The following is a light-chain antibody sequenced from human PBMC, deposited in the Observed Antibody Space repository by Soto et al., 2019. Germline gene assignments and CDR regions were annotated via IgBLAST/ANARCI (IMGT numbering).Light chain of an antibody. CDR1: SGHSSYA. J-gene: IGLJ3*02. Sequence: QSVLTQSPSASASLGASVKLTCTLSSGHSSYAIAWHQQQPEKGPRYLMKVNRDGSHSKGDGIPDRFSGSSSGAERYLTISSLQSEDEGDYYCQTWGTARVFGGGTKLTVL. CDR3: QTWGTARV. V-gene: IGLV4-69*01. CDR2: VNRDGSH.